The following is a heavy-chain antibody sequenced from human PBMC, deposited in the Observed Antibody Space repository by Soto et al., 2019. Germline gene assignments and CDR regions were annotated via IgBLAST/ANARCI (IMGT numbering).Heavy chain of an antibody. CDR1: GGTFSTYA. V-gene: IGHV1-69*13. J-gene: IGHJ4*02. D-gene: IGHD3-22*01. Sequence: ASVKVSCKASGGTFSTYAIDWVRQAPGQGLEWMGGIIPLFGTAKYAQNFQGRITITADESTNTAYMELRSLRSEDTAVYYCARGVHYDSSGYYYFYWGQGTLVTVSS. CDR3: ARGVHYDSSGYYYFY. CDR2: IIPLFGTA.